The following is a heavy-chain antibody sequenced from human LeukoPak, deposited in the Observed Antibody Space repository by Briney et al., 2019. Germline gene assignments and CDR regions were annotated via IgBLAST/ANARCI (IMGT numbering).Heavy chain of an antibody. V-gene: IGHV1-2*02. CDR1: GYTFTGYY. CDR3: ARDRQWLGTFDY. Sequence: ASVKVSCRASGYTFTGYYMHWVRQAPGQGLEWMGWINPNSGGTNYAQKFQGRVTMTRDTSISTAYMELSRLRSDDTAVYYCARDRQWLGTFDYWGQGTLVTVSS. CDR2: INPNSGGT. D-gene: IGHD6-19*01. J-gene: IGHJ4*02.